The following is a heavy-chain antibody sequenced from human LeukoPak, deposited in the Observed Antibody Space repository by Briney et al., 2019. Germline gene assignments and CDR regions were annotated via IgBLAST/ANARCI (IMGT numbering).Heavy chain of an antibody. CDR3: AKDHCSDASCYSDY. Sequence: QPGGSLILSCAASGFTFSSYGMHWVRQAPGKGLEWVAVISYEGGNKFYPDSVKGRFTISRDNSKNTLYLQMNSLRPEDTAVYYCAKDHCSDASCYSDYWGQGTLVTVSS. J-gene: IGHJ4*02. CDR1: GFTFSSYG. V-gene: IGHV3-30*18. D-gene: IGHD2-15*01. CDR2: ISYEGGNK.